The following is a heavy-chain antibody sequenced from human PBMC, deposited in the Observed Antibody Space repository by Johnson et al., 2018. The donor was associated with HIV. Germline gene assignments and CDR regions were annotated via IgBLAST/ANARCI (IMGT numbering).Heavy chain of an antibody. CDR2: IKQDGSEK. J-gene: IGHJ3*01. CDR3: ARELGIQSFDL. V-gene: IGHV3-7*04. CDR1: GFTFSSHW. D-gene: IGHD7-27*01. Sequence: VQLVESGGGLVQPGGSLRLSCAASGFTFSSHWMSWVRQAPGKGLEWVANIKQDGSEKYYVDSVKGRFTISRDNSKNTLYLQLNSLRADDTALYYCARELGIQSFDLWGQGTMVTVSS.